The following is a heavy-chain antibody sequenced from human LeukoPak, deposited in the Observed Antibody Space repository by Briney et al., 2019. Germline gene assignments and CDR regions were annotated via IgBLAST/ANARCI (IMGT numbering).Heavy chain of an antibody. CDR1: GFTFRNYV. V-gene: IGHV3-30-3*01. CDR3: AREGYYGSGSPPSLYFDY. D-gene: IGHD3-10*01. Sequence: GGSLRLSCAASGFTFRNYVIHWVRQASGKGLEWVAVTSSDLNVKLYADSVKGRFTISRDNSRSTLYLQMNSLRPEDTAIYYCAREGYYGSGSPPSLYFDYWGQGTLVTVSS. CDR2: TSSDLNVK. J-gene: IGHJ4*02.